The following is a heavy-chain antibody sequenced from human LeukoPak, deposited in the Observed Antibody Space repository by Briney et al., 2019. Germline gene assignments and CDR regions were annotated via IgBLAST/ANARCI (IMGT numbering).Heavy chain of an antibody. CDR1: GFRVTSNY. V-gene: IGHV3-53*01. J-gene: IGHJ4*02. CDR3: AREISDSSRWYGGFDY. CDR2: IYSGGST. Sequence: SGGSLRLSCAPSGFRVTSNYMRWVRQAPGKGLEWVSVIYSGGSTYYADSVKGRFILSRDDYKNTLSLQISNLRAEDTAVYFCAREISDSSRWYGGFDYWGQGTLVIVSS. D-gene: IGHD6-13*01.